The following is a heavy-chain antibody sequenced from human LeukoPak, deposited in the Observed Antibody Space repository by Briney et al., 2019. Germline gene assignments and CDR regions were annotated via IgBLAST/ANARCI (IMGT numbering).Heavy chain of an antibody. J-gene: IGHJ4*02. Sequence: PGGSLRLSCSASGFPFNTYPIHWVRQAPGKGLEYVAGISSNGDNTDFADSVKGRFSISRDNAKNTLYLQMNSLRVEDTAVYYCARGRPHGNDYWGQGTLVTVSS. CDR2: ISSNGDNT. CDR1: GFPFNTYP. D-gene: IGHD4-23*01. CDR3: ARGRPHGNDY. V-gene: IGHV3-64*04.